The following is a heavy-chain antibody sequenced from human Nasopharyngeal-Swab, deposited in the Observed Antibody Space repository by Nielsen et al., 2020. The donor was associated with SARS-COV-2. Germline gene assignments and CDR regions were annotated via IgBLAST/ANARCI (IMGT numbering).Heavy chain of an antibody. J-gene: IGHJ4*02. CDR2: INAGNGNT. V-gene: IGHV1-3*01. CDR3: ARGLNPKLTNSGYFLD. CDR1: GYTFTSYA. Sequence: ASVKVSCKASGYTFTSYAMHWVRQAPGQRLEWMGWINAGNGNTKYSQKFQGRVTITRDTSASTAYMELSSLRSEDTAVYYCARGLNPKLTNSGYFLDWGQGTLVTVSS. D-gene: IGHD3-22*01.